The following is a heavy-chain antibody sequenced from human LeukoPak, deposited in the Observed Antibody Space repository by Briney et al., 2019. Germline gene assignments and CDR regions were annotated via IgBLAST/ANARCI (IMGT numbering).Heavy chain of an antibody. V-gene: IGHV3-66*01. CDR3: ARAAHDYGGKGSFDY. CDR2: IYSGGST. Sequence: GGSLRLSCAASGFTVRSNYMSWVRQAPGKGLEWVSVIYSGGSTYYADSVKGRFTISRDNSKNTLYLQMNSLRAEDTAVYYCARAAHDYGGKGSFDYWGQGTLVTVSS. CDR1: GFTVRSNY. D-gene: IGHD4-23*01. J-gene: IGHJ4*02.